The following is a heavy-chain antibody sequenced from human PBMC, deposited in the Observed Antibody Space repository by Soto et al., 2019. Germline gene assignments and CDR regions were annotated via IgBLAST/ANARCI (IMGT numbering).Heavy chain of an antibody. D-gene: IGHD3-3*01. V-gene: IGHV4-39*02. Sequence: SETLSLTCIVSGDSISSGSYYWGWIRQPPGKGLEWIGSIYYTGSTNYNPSLKSRVTISADTSNNHFSLRLSSVTAADTAVYYCARRLGFGNGYFTAPMDVWGKGTTVTVSS. CDR1: GDSISSGSYY. J-gene: IGHJ6*03. CDR2: IYYTGST. CDR3: ARRLGFGNGYFTAPMDV.